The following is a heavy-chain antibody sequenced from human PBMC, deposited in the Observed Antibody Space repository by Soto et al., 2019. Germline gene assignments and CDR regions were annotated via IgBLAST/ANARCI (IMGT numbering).Heavy chain of an antibody. Sequence: GGSLRLSWAASGFIFSDFAMHWVRQAPGKGLEWVAEIWYDGSNEYYGDSVKGRFTISRDNAQRSLFMQMNSLRAEDTAVYYCARERSSFYESRTCYRNDAFDIWGQGTMVTVSS. J-gene: IGHJ3*02. CDR1: GFIFSDFA. CDR2: IWYDGSNE. V-gene: IGHV3-33*01. CDR3: ARERSSFYESRTCYRNDAFDI. D-gene: IGHD3-22*01.